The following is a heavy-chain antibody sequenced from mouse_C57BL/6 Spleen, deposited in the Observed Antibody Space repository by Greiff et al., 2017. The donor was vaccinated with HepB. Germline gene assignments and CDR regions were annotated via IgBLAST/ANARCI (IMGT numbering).Heavy chain of an antibody. CDR3: AREGLPAWFAY. J-gene: IGHJ3*01. CDR1: GYTFTDYY. Sequence: QVQLKQSGAELVRPGASVKLSCKASGYTFTDYYINWVKQRPGQGLEWIARIYPGSGNTYYNEKFKGKATLTAEKSSITAYMQLSSLTSEDSAVYFCAREGLPAWFAYWGQGTLVTVSA. V-gene: IGHV1-76*01. CDR2: IYPGSGNT.